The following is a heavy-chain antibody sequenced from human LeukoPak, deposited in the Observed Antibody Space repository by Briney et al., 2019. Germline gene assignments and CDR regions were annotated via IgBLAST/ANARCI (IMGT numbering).Heavy chain of an antibody. CDR3: ARASPSGTGYYPFDY. J-gene: IGHJ4*02. Sequence: PSETLSLTCTVSGGSISSYYWSWIRQPPGKGLEWIGYIYYSGSTNYNPSLKSRVTISVDTSKNQFSLKLSSVTAADTAVYYCARASPSGTGYYPFDYWGQGTLVTVSS. CDR1: GGSISSYY. D-gene: IGHD3/OR15-3a*01. V-gene: IGHV4-59*12. CDR2: IYYSGST.